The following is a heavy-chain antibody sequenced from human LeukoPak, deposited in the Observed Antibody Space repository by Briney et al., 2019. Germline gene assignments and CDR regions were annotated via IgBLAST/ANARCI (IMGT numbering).Heavy chain of an antibody. D-gene: IGHD3-10*01. V-gene: IGHV4-34*01. CDR3: ARGRYGSGYFDY. CDR1: GGSFSNYY. CDR2: INHSGST. Sequence: PSETLSLTCAVYGGSFSNYYWSWIRQPPGKGLEWIGQINHSGSTNYNASLKSRVTLSVDTSKNQFSLKLSSVTAADTAVYYCARGRYGSGYFDYWGQGTLVTVSS. J-gene: IGHJ4*02.